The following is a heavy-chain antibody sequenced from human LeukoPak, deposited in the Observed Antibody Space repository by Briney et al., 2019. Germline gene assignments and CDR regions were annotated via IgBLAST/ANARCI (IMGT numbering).Heavy chain of an antibody. V-gene: IGHV1-46*01. Sequence: GASVKVSCQASGYTFTSYYMHWVRQAPGQGLEWMGLINPSGGSTSYAQKFQGRVTMTRDMSTSTVYMELSSLRSEDTAVYYCARGNTVTTALGYFDYWGQGTLVTVSS. CDR1: GYTFTSYY. CDR3: ARGNTVTTALGYFDY. J-gene: IGHJ4*02. D-gene: IGHD4-17*01. CDR2: INPSGGST.